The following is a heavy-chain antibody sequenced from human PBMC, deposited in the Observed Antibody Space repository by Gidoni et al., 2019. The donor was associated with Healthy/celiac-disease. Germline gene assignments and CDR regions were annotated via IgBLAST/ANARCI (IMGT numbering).Heavy chain of an antibody. Sequence: QVQLVQSGAEVKKPGSSVKVSCKASGGTFSSYTISWVRQAPGQGLEWMGRIIPILGIANYAQKFQVRVTITADNSTSTAYMELSSLRSEDTAVYYCASSNAYYDSSGYSDYWGQGTLVTVSS. CDR2: IIPILGIA. V-gene: IGHV1-69*02. CDR3: ASSNAYYDSSGYSDY. D-gene: IGHD3-22*01. CDR1: GGTFSSYT. J-gene: IGHJ4*02.